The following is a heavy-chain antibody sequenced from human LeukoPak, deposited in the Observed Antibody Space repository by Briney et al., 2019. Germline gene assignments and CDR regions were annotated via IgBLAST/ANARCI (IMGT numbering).Heavy chain of an antibody. CDR2: IYHSGST. V-gene: IGHV4-59*01. Sequence: SETLSLTCTVSGDSISSYYWSWIRQPPGGGLEWVGYIYHSGSTNYNPSLKSRVTISLDTSENQFSLNLISVTAADTAVYYCASALRQQLVTGWFDPWGQGTLVTVSS. CDR3: ASALRQQLVTGWFDP. CDR1: GDSISSYY. J-gene: IGHJ5*02. D-gene: IGHD6-13*01.